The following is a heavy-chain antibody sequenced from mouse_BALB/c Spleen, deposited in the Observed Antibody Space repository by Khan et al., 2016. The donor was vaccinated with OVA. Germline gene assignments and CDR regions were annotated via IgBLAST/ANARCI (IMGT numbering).Heavy chain of an antibody. CDR1: GYTFTDYY. V-gene: IGHV1-77*01. CDR2: ISPRSGDI. J-gene: IGHJ3*01. D-gene: IGHD1-2*01. Sequence: QVQLQQPGAELARPGASVKLSCKASGYTFTDYYINWVKQRTGQGLEWIGEISPRSGDIYYNEKFKGKATLTADKSSSTAYMQLSGLTSEASAAYYCARRNYFGYTFAYWGQGTLVTVSA. CDR3: ARRNYFGYTFAY.